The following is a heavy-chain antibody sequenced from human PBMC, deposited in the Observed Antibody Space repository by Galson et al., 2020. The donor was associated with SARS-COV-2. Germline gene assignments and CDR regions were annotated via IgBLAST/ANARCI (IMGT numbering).Heavy chain of an antibody. D-gene: IGHD6-13*01. J-gene: IGHJ5*02. CDR1: GFIFSRFA. CDR3: VKDRRSTNCYKSCDNWLDP. Sequence: GGSLRLSCSASGFIFSRFAIHWVRQAPGKGLEYVAGSNNYGGATFYAPSVDGRFTISRDNSRNTSYLHLNRLTVDDTATYYCVKDRRSTNCYKSCDNWLDPWGQGTLVAVSS. CDR2: SNNYGGAT. V-gene: IGHV3-64D*06.